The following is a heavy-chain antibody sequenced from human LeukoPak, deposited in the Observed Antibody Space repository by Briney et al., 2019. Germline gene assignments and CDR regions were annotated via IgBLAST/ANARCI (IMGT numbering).Heavy chain of an antibody. CDR1: GFTFSSYW. D-gene: IGHD3-22*01. V-gene: IGHV3-7*01. CDR2: IKQDGSEK. Sequence: PGGSLRLSCAASGFTFSSYWMSWVRQAPGKGLEWVANIKQDGSEKYYVDSVKGRFTISRDNAKNSLYLQMNSLRAEDTAVYYCAKDGSSGYYYEGIYFDYWGQGTLVTVSS. J-gene: IGHJ4*02. CDR3: AKDGSSGYYYEGIYFDY.